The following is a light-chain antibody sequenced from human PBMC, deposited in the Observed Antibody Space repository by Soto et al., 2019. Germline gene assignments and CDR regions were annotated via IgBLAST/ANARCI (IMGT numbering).Light chain of an antibody. Sequence: DIVMTQSPDSLAVSLGERATINCKSSQSVLYSSNNKTYLAWYQQRPGQPPNLLIYWASTRESGVPDRFSGSGSGTDLTITISSLQAEDVAIYYCQQYFSFPWTFGQGTKVEIK. CDR1: QSVLYSSNNKTY. CDR3: QQYFSFPWT. V-gene: IGKV4-1*01. J-gene: IGKJ1*01. CDR2: WAS.